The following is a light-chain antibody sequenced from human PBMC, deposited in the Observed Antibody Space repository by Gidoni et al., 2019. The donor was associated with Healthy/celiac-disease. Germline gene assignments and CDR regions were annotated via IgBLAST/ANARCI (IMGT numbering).Light chain of an antibody. V-gene: IGKV1-39*01. CDR3: QQSYSTPRT. Sequence: DIQMTQSPSSLSASVGDRVTITCRASQSISSYLNWYQQKPGKAPKLLIYAASSLQSGFPSRFSGSGSGTDFTLTISSLQPEEFATYDCQQSYSTPRTFGQGTKVEIK. J-gene: IGKJ1*01. CDR2: AAS. CDR1: QSISSY.